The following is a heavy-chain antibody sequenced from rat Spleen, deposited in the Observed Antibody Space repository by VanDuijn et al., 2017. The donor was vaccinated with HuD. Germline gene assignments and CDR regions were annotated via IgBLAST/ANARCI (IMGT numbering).Heavy chain of an antibody. V-gene: IGHV5-25*01. CDR3: ARENYTPDY. J-gene: IGHJ2*01. Sequence: EVQLVESDGGLVQPGRSLELSCRASGFTFSDYYMAWVRQAPTKGLEWLATITHTDGNTYYPDSVKGRFTISRDNAKNTLYLQMNSLRSEDTATYYCARENYTPDYWGQGVMVTVSS. D-gene: IGHD1-8*01. CDR2: ITHTDGNT. CDR1: GFTFSDYY.